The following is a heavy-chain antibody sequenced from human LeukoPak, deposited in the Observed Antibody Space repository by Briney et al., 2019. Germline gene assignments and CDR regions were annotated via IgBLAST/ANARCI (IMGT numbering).Heavy chain of an antibody. Sequence: PSETLSLTCTVSGYSISSDYYWGWIRQPPGKGLEWIGSFYHSESTYYNPSLKSRVTISVDTSKNQFSLKLSSVTAADTAVYYCARDYGWGQGTLVTVSP. CDR3: ARDYG. CDR2: FYHSEST. D-gene: IGHD3-16*01. J-gene: IGHJ4*02. CDR1: GYSISSDYY. V-gene: IGHV4-38-2*02.